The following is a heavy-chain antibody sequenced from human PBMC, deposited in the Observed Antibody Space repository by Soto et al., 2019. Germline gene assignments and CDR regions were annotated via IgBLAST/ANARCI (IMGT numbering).Heavy chain of an antibody. J-gene: IGHJ1*01. CDR2: IIPVFGRP. Sequence: SVKVSCKASGGTFSSFGISWVRQAPGQGLEWMGGIIPVFGRPNYAQRFRGRFTITADESTNTSYMELIDLTSEDTAVYYCAREASGYDFWGQGTQVTVSS. V-gene: IGHV1-69*13. CDR3: AREASGYDF. CDR1: GGTFSSFG. D-gene: IGHD5-12*01.